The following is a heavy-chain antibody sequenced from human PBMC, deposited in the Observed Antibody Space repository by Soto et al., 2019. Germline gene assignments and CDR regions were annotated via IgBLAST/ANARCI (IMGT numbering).Heavy chain of an antibody. CDR2: IYYDGST. CDR1: GGSINSNNYY. D-gene: IGHD2-15*01. Sequence: TLSLTCTVSGGSINSNNYYWAWIRQPPGKGLAWIASIYYDGSTYYNPSLKSRVSISVDTSKNHFSLKLTSATAADTAVYYCAKVVVAATRHTDFDSWGQGTLVTVSS. J-gene: IGHJ4*02. V-gene: IGHV4-39*02. CDR3: AKVVVAATRHTDFDS.